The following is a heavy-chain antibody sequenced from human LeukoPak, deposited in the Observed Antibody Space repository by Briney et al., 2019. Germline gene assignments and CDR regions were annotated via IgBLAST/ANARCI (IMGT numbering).Heavy chain of an antibody. CDR2: IRYDGSNK. D-gene: IGHD3-9*01. Sequence: GGSLRLSCAASGFTYSSYGMHSVRQAPGKGLEWVAFIRYDGSNKYYADSVKGRFTISRDNSKNTLYLQMNSLRAEDTAVYYCAKSSDGLRYFDWLPIDYWGQGTLVTVSS. CDR1: GFTYSSYG. V-gene: IGHV3-30*02. CDR3: AKSSDGLRYFDWLPIDY. J-gene: IGHJ4*02.